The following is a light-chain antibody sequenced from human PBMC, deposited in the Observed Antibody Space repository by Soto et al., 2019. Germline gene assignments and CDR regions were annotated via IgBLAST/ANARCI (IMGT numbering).Light chain of an antibody. Sequence: DIVMTQSPDSLAVSLGERATINCKSSQSVLYSSNGNNYLAWYQQKPGQPPKLLIYWASTRESGVPDRFSGSGSGTDFTLTISSLQAEDVAVYYCQHYYSAPPTFGPGTKVEIE. V-gene: IGKV4-1*01. CDR1: QSVLYSSNGNNY. CDR3: QHYYSAPPT. CDR2: WAS. J-gene: IGKJ1*01.